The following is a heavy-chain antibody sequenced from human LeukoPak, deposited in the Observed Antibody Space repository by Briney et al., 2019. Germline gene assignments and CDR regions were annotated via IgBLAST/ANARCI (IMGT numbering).Heavy chain of an antibody. CDR2: INPSGGST. Sequence: ASVKVSCKASGYTFTSYFMHWVRQAPGQGLDWMGIINPSGGSTSYAQKFQGRVTMTRDTSTSTVYMELSSLRSEDTAVYYCARDSADYGDYDYWGQGTLVTVSS. CDR3: ARDSADYGDYDY. D-gene: IGHD4-17*01. V-gene: IGHV1-46*01. J-gene: IGHJ4*02. CDR1: GYTFTSYF.